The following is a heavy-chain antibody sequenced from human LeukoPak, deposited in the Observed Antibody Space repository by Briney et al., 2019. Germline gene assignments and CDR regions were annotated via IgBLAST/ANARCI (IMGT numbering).Heavy chain of an antibody. D-gene: IGHD3-22*01. J-gene: IGHJ4*02. CDR3: ARDMIVVVITTPGY. CDR1: GFTFSTYA. V-gene: IGHV3-30*04. CDR2: ISYDGSNK. Sequence: GGSLRLSCAASGFTFSTYAMHWVRQAPGKGLEWVAAISYDGSNKYYADSVKGRFTISRDNSKNTLYLQMNSLRAEDTAVYYCARDMIVVVITTPGYWGQGTLVTVSS.